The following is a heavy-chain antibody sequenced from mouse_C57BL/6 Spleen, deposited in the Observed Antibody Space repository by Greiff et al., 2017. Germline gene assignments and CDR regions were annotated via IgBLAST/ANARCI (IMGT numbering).Heavy chain of an antibody. V-gene: IGHV3-6*01. D-gene: IGHD1-1*01. CDR3: ARESVVATPWYFDV. CDR2: ISYDGSN. J-gene: IGHJ1*03. Sequence: EVKVEESGPGLVKPSQSLSLTCSVTGYSITSGYYWNWIRQFPGNKLGWMGYISYDGSNNYNPSLKNRISITRDTSKNQFFLKLNSVTTEDTATYYCARESVVATPWYFDVWGTGTTVTVSS. CDR1: GYSITSGYY.